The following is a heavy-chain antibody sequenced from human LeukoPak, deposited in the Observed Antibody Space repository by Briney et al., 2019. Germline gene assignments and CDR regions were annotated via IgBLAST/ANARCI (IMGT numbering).Heavy chain of an antibody. CDR3: ARGKALAAAGKYVWFDP. CDR2: IYYSGST. J-gene: IGHJ5*02. V-gene: IGHV4-39*07. D-gene: IGHD6-13*01. CDR1: GGSISSSSYY. Sequence: PSETLSLTCTVSGGSISSSSYYWGWIRQPPGKGLEWIGSIYYSGSTNYNPSLKSRVTISVDTSKNQFSLKLSSVTAADTAVYYCARGKALAAAGKYVWFDPWGQGTLVTVSS.